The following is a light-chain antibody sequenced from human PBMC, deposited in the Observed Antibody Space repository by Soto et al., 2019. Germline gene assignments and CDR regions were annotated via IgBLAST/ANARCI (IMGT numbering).Light chain of an antibody. Sequence: ALTQPRSVSGSPGQSLTISCTGTSSVVGGYNYVSWYQQYPGKVPKLMIYDVTKRPSGVPDRFSGSKSGNTASLTISGLQAEDQADYYCCSHAGSYTYVFGTGTKVTVL. CDR1: SSVVGGYNY. V-gene: IGLV2-11*01. J-gene: IGLJ1*01. CDR3: CSHAGSYTYV. CDR2: DVT.